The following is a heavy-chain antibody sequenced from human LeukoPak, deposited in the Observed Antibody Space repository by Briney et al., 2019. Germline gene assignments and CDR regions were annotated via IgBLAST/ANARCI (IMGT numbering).Heavy chain of an antibody. D-gene: IGHD3-22*01. CDR1: GYTFTNYY. J-gene: IGHJ5*02. CDR3: ARDLGQYYDTSDNWFDP. V-gene: IGHV1-46*01. Sequence: GASVKVSCKASGYTFTNYYIHRVRQAPGQGLECMGIINPSGGSTSYAQKFQGRVTMTRDMSTSTVYMELSSLRAEDTAVYYCARDLGQYYDTSDNWFDPWGQGTLVTVSS. CDR2: INPSGGST.